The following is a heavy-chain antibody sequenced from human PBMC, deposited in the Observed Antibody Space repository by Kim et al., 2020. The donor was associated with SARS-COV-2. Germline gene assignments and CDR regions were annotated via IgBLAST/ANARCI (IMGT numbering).Heavy chain of an antibody. CDR2: INPSGGST. Sequence: ASVKVSCKASGYTFTSYYMHWVRQAPGQGLEWMGIINPSGGSTSYAQKFQGRVTMTRDTSTSTVYMELSSLRSEDTAVYYCARDSRGVSPHDYGDHANPILREISDWYFDLWGRGTLVTVSS. CDR3: ARDSRGVSPHDYGDHANPILREISDWYFDL. V-gene: IGHV1-46*01. D-gene: IGHD4-17*01. CDR1: GYTFTSYY. J-gene: IGHJ2*01.